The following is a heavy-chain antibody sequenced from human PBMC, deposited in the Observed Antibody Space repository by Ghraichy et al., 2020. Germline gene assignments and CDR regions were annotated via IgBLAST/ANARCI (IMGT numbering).Heavy chain of an antibody. Sequence: GSLRLSCTVSGGSISSYYWSWIRQHPGKGLEWIGYIYYSGSTNYNPSLKSRVTISVDTSKNQFSLKLSSVTAADTAVYYCARLPFLEDYYYYGMDVWGQGTTVTVSS. J-gene: IGHJ6*02. CDR1: GGSISSYY. V-gene: IGHV4-59*08. CDR2: IYYSGST. CDR3: ARLPFLEDYYYYGMDV. D-gene: IGHD3-3*02.